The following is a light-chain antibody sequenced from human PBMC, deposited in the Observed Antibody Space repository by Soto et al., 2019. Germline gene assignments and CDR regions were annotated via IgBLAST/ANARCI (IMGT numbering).Light chain of an antibody. Sequence: EFVLTQSPGTLSLSPGERATLSCRASQTVRNNYLAWYQQKPGQAPRLLFYDASRRATGIPDRFSGGGSGTDFTLTISRLEHEEFAVYYCQQFSSYPLTFGGGTKVEIK. V-gene: IGKV3-20*01. CDR3: QQFSSYPLT. CDR1: QTVRNNY. CDR2: DAS. J-gene: IGKJ4*01.